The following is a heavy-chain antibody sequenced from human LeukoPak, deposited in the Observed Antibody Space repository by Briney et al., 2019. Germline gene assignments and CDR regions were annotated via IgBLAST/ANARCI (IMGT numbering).Heavy chain of an antibody. J-gene: IGHJ6*03. CDR1: GYTFTSYG. D-gene: IGHD3-3*01. CDR2: ISAYNGNT. CDR3: ARAYYDFWSGYYPLNYYMDV. V-gene: IGHV1-18*01. Sequence: ASVKVSCKASGYTFTSYGISWVRQAPGQGLEWMRWISAYNGNTNYAQKLQGRVTMTTDTSTSTAYMELRSLRSDDTAVYYCARAYYDFWSGYYPLNYYMDVWGKGTTVTVSS.